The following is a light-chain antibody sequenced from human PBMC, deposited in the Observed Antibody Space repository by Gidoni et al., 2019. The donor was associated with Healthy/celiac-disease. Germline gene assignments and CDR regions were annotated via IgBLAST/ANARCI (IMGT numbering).Light chain of an antibody. J-gene: IGKJ1*01. V-gene: IGKV2-28*01. CDR1: QSILHSNGYKY. Sequence: DIVMTQSPPSLPVTPGEPASISCRSSQSILHSNGYKYLDWYLQKPGQSPQLLSYVGSNRAAGVPDRFSGSGSGTDFTLKISIVEAEVVGVYYCMQALQTPWTFGQGTKVEIK. CDR3: MQALQTPWT. CDR2: VGS.